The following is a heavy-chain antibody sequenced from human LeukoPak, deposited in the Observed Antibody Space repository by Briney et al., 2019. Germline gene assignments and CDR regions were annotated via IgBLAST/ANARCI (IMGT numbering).Heavy chain of an antibody. Sequence: GRSLRLSCAASGFTFSSYAMHWVRQAPGKGPEWVAVVSSDGSNKYYADSVKGRFTISRDNSKNTLYLQMNSLRAEDTAVYYCARGYDSSGYYFDYWGQGTLVIVSS. V-gene: IGHV3-30*04. J-gene: IGHJ4*02. CDR1: GFTFSSYA. CDR2: VSSDGSNK. CDR3: ARGYDSSGYYFDY. D-gene: IGHD3-22*01.